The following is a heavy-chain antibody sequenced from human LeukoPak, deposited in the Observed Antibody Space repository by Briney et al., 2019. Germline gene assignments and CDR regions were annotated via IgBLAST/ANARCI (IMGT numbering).Heavy chain of an antibody. V-gene: IGHV3-23*01. CDR3: AKGNWRYFDY. J-gene: IGHJ4*02. CDR2: ISGSGGST. D-gene: IGHD1-1*01. CDR1: GFTFSTYV. Sequence: GGSLRLSCAASGFTFSTYVMSWVRQAPGRGLEWVSAISGSGGSTYYADSVKGRFTISRDNSKNTLYLQMNSLGADDTAVYYCAKGNWRYFDYWGQGTLVTVSS.